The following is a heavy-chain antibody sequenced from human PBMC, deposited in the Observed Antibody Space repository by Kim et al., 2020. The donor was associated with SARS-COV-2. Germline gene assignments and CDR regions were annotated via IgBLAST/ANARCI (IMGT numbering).Heavy chain of an antibody. CDR2: ISSNGGST. Sequence: GGSLRLSCAASGFTFSSYAMHWVRQAPGKGLEYVSAISSNGGSTYYANSVKGRFTISRDNSKNTLYLQMGSLRAEDMAVYYCARAVEMATIFPFDYWGQG. J-gene: IGHJ4*02. V-gene: IGHV3-64*01. CDR3: ARAVEMATIFPFDY. CDR1: GFTFSSYA. D-gene: IGHD5-12*01.